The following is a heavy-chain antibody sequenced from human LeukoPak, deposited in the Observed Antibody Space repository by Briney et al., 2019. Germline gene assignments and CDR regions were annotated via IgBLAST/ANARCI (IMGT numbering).Heavy chain of an antibody. J-gene: IGHJ5*02. CDR2: INHSGST. V-gene: IGHV4-34*01. CDR3: ATNPGGFCSSGDCYGEAP. CDR1: GGSFSGYY. Sequence: PSETLSLTCAVSGGSFSGYYWSWLRQPPGKGLEWFGEINHSGSTNYNPSLKSRVTISVDTSKNQFSLKLSSVTAADTAVYYCATNPGGFCSSGDCYGEAPWGQGTLVTVSS. D-gene: IGHD2-15*01.